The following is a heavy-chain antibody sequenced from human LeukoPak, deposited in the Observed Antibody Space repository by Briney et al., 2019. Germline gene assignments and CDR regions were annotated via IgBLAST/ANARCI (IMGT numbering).Heavy chain of an antibody. CDR2: ISAYHGNT. Sequence: ASVKVSCKASIYIFSNYGVNWVRQAPGQGLEWMGWISAYHGNTNYAQKFQARVTMTTDASTNTAHLEVRGLRFDDTAVYYCARGFGEAPHYYNYYYMDVWGRGTRSSSP. D-gene: IGHD3-10*01. J-gene: IGHJ6*03. CDR1: IYIFSNYG. V-gene: IGHV1-18*01. CDR3: ARGFGEAPHYYNYYYMDV.